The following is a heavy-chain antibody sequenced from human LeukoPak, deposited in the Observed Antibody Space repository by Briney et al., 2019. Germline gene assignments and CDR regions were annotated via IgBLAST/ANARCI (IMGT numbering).Heavy chain of an antibody. D-gene: IGHD3-10*01. CDR3: ARDGVASGELLRFDY. CDR1: GGSISSYY. Sequence: SETLSLTCTVSGGSISSYYWSWIRQPPGKGLEWIGYIYYSGSTNYNPSLKSRVTISVDTSKNQFSLKLSSVTAADTAVYYCARDGVASGELLRFDYWGQGTLVTVSS. J-gene: IGHJ4*02. CDR2: IYYSGST. V-gene: IGHV4-59*01.